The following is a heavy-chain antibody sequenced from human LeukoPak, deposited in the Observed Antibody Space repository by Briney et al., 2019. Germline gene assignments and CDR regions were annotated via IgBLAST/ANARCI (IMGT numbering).Heavy chain of an antibody. Sequence: GESLQISCKGSGYSFTSYWIGWVRQMPGKGLEWMGIVYPGDSDARYSPSFQGQVTISADKSISTAYLQWSSLKASDTAMYYCARHPQQWLAPGEFDYWGQGTLVTVSS. D-gene: IGHD6-19*01. CDR2: VYPGDSDA. CDR3: ARHPQQWLAPGEFDY. CDR1: GYSFTSYW. V-gene: IGHV5-51*01. J-gene: IGHJ4*02.